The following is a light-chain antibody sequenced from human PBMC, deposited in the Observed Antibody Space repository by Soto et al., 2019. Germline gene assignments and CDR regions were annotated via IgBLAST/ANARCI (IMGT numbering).Light chain of an antibody. CDR3: CSYAGSSSLV. J-gene: IGLJ3*02. Sequence: QSALTQPASVSGSRGQSITISCTGTSSYVGNYNLVSWYQQYPGKAPKVMIYEGSKRPSGVSNRFSGSKSGNTASLTISGLQAEDEADYYCCSYAGSSSLVFGGGTNLTVL. V-gene: IGLV2-23*01. CDR1: SSYVGNYNL. CDR2: EGS.